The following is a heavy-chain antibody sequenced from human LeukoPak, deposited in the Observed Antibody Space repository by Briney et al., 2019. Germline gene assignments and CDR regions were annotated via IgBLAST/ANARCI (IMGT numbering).Heavy chain of an antibody. CDR3: ARARVFDDSSGYYFDY. V-gene: IGHV3-64D*09. CDR2: ISSNGGST. D-gene: IGHD3-22*01. J-gene: IGHJ4*02. CDR1: GFTFSSYA. Sequence: GGSLRLSCSASGFTFSSYAMHWVRQAPGKGLEYVSAISSNGGSTYYADSVKGRFTISRDNSKNTLYLQMSSLRAEDTAVYYCARARVFDDSSGYYFDYWGQGTLVTVSS.